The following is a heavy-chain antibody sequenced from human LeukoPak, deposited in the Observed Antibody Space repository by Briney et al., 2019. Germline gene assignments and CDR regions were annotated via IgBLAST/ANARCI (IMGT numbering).Heavy chain of an antibody. J-gene: IGHJ4*02. CDR1: GFTFSSYG. CDR2: IWYDGSNK. V-gene: IGHV3-33*01. CDR3: ARDDSSWFNFDY. Sequence: GGSLRLSCAAYGFTFSSYGMHWVRQAPGKGLEGVAVIWYDGSNKYYADSVKGRFTISRDNSKNTLYLQMNSLRAEDTAVYYCARDDSSWFNFDYWGQGTLVTVSS. D-gene: IGHD6-13*01.